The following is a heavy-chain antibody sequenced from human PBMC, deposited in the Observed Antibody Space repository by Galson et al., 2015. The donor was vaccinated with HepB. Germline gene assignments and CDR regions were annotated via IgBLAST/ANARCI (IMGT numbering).Heavy chain of an antibody. D-gene: IGHD2-2*01. CDR3: ASLGSIIVVVQPDY. V-gene: IGHV3-30-3*01. J-gene: IGHJ4*02. Sequence: SLRLSCAASGFTFSNYAMHWVRQAPGKGLEWVAVISYDRSNKDYADSVKGRFTISRDNSKNTLYLQMYSLRAEDTAVYYCASLGSIIVVVQPDYWGQGTLVTVSS. CDR2: ISYDRSNK. CDR1: GFTFSNYA.